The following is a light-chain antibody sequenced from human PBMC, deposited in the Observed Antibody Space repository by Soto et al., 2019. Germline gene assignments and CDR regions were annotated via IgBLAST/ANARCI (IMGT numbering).Light chain of an antibody. CDR1: QSVSSSY. Sequence: EIVLTQSPGTLSLSPGERATLSCRASQSVSSSYLAWYQQKPGQAPRLLIYGASSRATGIPVRFSGSGSGTQFTLTISRREPQDFAVYCCQQYGRSRPKTFGQGTKVEI. CDR3: QQYGRSRPKT. V-gene: IGKV3-20*01. J-gene: IGKJ1*01. CDR2: GAS.